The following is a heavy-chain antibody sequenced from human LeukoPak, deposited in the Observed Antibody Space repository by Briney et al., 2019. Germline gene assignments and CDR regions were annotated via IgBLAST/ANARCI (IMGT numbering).Heavy chain of an antibody. D-gene: IGHD6-13*01. CDR3: ARDARGDYRSSLRPHDY. J-gene: IGHJ4*02. Sequence: GRFTISRDNAKNSLYLEMNSLRAEDTAVYYCARDARGDYRSSLRPHDYWGQGTLVTVSS. V-gene: IGHV3-11*05.